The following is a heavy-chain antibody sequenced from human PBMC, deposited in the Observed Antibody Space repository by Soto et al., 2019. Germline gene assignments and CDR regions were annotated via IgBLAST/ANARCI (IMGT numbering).Heavy chain of an antibody. CDR3: ARSGYCSSTSCYYYYYYGMDV. Sequence: SETLSLTCAVYGGSFSGYYWSWIRQPPGKGLEWTGEINHSGSTNYNPSLKSRVTISVDTSKNQFSLKLSSVTAADTAVYYCARSGYCSSTSCYYYYYYGMDVWGQGTTVTVSS. J-gene: IGHJ6*02. D-gene: IGHD2-2*03. CDR1: GGSFSGYY. V-gene: IGHV4-34*01. CDR2: INHSGST.